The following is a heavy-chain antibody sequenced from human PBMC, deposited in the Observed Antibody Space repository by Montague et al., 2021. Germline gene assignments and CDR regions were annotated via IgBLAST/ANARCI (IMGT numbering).Heavy chain of an antibody. J-gene: IGHJ4*02. V-gene: IGHV4-31*03. CDR1: GDSLSSVGYS. CDR3: ARGRLATGDFDY. D-gene: IGHD6-13*01. CDR2: MYYSGST. Sequence: TLSLTCTVSGDSLSSVGYSWTWIRPHPGKDLEWIGYMYYSGSTYYNPSLKSRVTISGDTSKNHFSLRLTSVTAADTAVYYCARGRLATGDFDYWGQGTLVTVSS.